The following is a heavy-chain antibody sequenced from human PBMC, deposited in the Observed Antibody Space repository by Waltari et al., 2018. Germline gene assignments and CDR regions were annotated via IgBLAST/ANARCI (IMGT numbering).Heavy chain of an antibody. V-gene: IGHV3-48*04. CDR3: ARGYRKAFDI. D-gene: IGHD5-12*01. Sequence: EVQLVESGGGLVQPGGSLRLSCAASGFTFSDFRMNWVRQAPGKGLEWVSYIYSTGSTIYYADSVEGRFTISRDNAQNSLYLQMNSLRADDTAVYYCARGYRKAFDIWGQGTMVTVSS. CDR1: GFTFSDFR. CDR2: IYSTGSTI. J-gene: IGHJ3*02.